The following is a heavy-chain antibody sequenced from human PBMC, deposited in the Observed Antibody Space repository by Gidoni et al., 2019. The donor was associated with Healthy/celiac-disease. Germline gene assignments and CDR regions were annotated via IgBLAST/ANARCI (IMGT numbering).Heavy chain of an antibody. CDR2: IIPILGIA. CDR3: AKTYSGSYEHYFDY. D-gene: IGHD1-26*01. J-gene: IGHJ4*02. CDR1: GGTFSSYT. V-gene: IGHV1-69*02. Sequence: QVQLVQSGAEVKKPGSSVKVSCKASGGTFSSYTISWVRQAPGQGLEWMGRIIPILGIANYAQKFQGRVTITADKSTSTAYMELSSLRSEDTAVYYCAKTYSGSYEHYFDYWGQGTLVTVSS.